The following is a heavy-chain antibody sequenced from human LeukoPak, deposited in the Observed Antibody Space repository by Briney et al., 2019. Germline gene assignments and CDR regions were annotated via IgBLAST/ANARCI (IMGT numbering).Heavy chain of an antibody. CDR2: INAGNGNT. CDR3: ARDPGRQLLPQDY. D-gene: IGHD2-15*01. J-gene: IGHJ4*02. Sequence: ASVKVSCKASGYTFTSYAVHWVRQAPGQRREWVGWINAGNGNTKYSQKFQGRVTITRDTSASTAYMELSSLRSEDTAVYYCARDPGRQLLPQDYWGQGTLVTVSS. V-gene: IGHV1-3*01. CDR1: GYTFTSYA.